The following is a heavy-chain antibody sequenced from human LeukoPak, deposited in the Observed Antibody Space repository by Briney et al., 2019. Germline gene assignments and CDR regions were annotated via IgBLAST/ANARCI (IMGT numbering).Heavy chain of an antibody. CDR3: ARDVRQWLVLGAYYYYMDV. V-gene: IGHV4-4*07. CDR1: GGSISSYY. CDR2: IYTSGGT. J-gene: IGHJ6*03. D-gene: IGHD6-19*01. Sequence: PSETLSLTCTVSGGSISSYYWSWIRQPAGKGLEWIGRIYTSGGTNYNPSLKSRVTMSVDTSKNQFSLKLSSVTAADTAVYYCARDVRQWLVLGAYYYYMDVWGKGTTVTVSS.